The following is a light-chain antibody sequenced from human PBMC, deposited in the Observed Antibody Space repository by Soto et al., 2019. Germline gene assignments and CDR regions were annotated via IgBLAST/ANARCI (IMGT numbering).Light chain of an antibody. CDR2: DAS. V-gene: IGKV3-11*01. J-gene: IGKJ5*01. CDR3: QQRSNWPPIT. Sequence: TQPPATVSVSPGETASLSCRASESVGIKVAWYQQKPGQAPRLLIYDASNRATGIPARFSGSGSGTDFTLTISSLEPEDFAVYYCQQRSNWPPITFGQGTRLEI. CDR1: ESVGIK.